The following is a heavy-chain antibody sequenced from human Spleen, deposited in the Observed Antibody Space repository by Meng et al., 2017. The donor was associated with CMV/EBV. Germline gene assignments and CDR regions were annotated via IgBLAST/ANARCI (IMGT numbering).Heavy chain of an antibody. V-gene: IGHV1-2*02. CDR3: ARVNTAFDY. D-gene: IGHD5-18*01. Sequence: VQLVQSGAEVKKPGDSVKVSCKASGHTFADYYINWVRQAPGQGLEWMGWINPNSGGTNYAQKFQGRVTMTRDTSTSTVYMELSSLRSEDTAVYYCARVNTAFDYWGQGTLVTVS. CDR2: INPNSGGT. J-gene: IGHJ4*02. CDR1: GHTFADYY.